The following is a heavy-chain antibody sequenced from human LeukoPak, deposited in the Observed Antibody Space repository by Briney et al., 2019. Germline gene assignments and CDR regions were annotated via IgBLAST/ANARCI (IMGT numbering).Heavy chain of an antibody. CDR2: IYYSGST. CDR3: ARRGYGGIFDY. D-gene: IGHD4-23*01. J-gene: IGHJ4*02. V-gene: IGHV4-39*01. Sequence: SETLSLTCTVSGGSISSSSYYWGWIRQPPGKGLEWIGSIYYSGSTYYNPSLKSRVTISVDTSKNQFSLKLSSVTAADTAVYYCARRGYGGIFDYWGQGTLVTVSS. CDR1: GGSISSSSYY.